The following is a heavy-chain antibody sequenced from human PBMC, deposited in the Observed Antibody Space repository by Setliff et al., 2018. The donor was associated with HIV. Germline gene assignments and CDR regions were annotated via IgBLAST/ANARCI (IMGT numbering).Heavy chain of an antibody. CDR3: AKRPGYGYPFHI. D-gene: IGHD5-18*01. Sequence: SETLSLTCTVSGGSISSTTYWWGWIRQPPGKGLEWIGTIYYNGNTFYDPSLKSRVTISIDMSKNQFSLKLTSVAAADTAVYYCAKRPGYGYPFHIWGQGTMVTVAS. CDR2: IYYNGNT. V-gene: IGHV4-39*01. J-gene: IGHJ3*02. CDR1: GGSISSTTYW.